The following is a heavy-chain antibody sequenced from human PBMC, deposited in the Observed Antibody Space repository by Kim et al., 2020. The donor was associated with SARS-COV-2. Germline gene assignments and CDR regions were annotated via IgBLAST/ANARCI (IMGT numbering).Heavy chain of an antibody. J-gene: IGHJ4*02. CDR3: ARDRFGELFPDY. D-gene: IGHD3-10*01. Sequence: YYPNSVNGRLTNSRDTAKNSLYLQMNSLRAEDTAVYYCARDRFGELFPDYWGQGTLVTVSS. V-gene: IGHV3-11*04.